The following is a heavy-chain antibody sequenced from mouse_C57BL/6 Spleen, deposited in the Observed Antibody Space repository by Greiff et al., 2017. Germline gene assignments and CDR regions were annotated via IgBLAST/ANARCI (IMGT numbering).Heavy chain of an antibody. Sequence: EVKVEESGGGLVQPGGSMKLSCAASGFTFSDAWMDWVRQSPEKGLEWVAEIRNKANNHATYYAESVKGRFTISRDDSKSSVYLQMNSLRAEDTGIYYCTKATVPLFFDYWGQGTTLTVSS. D-gene: IGHD1-1*01. V-gene: IGHV6-6*01. CDR1: GFTFSDAW. CDR3: TKATVPLFFDY. CDR2: IRNKANNHAT. J-gene: IGHJ2*01.